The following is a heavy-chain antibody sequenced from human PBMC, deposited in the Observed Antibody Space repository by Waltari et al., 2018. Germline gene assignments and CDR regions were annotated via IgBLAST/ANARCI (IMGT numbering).Heavy chain of an antibody. V-gene: IGHV3-20*04. J-gene: IGHJ6*02. CDR2: VDWDGTTT. CDR3: ARDGPYYYYGLDV. Sequence: EELLVESGGSFVRRGGSLRLSCSASGFTFTPSQRNWVRQAPGKGLEWVAHVDWDGTTTTHADSVKGRFTISRDNSKNSVYLQMTNLRHEDTASYYCARDGPYYYYGLDVWGQGTTVTVSS. CDR1: GFTFTPSQ.